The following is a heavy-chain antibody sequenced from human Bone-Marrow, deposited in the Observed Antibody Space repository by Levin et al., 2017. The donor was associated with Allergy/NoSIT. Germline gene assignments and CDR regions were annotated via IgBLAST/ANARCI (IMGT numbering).Heavy chain of an antibody. CDR1: GYTFNEHD. CDR2: MNPNSGYT. CDR3: VRGLTKYDS. V-gene: IGHV1-8*01. Sequence: PTASVKVSCKASGYTFNEHDINWIRQAAGQGLEWMGWMNPNSGYTGYAEKFQGSVTMTMNSDTGTAYMELRSLTFEDTAVYYCVRGLTKYDSWGQGTLITVSS. D-gene: IGHD2-8*01. J-gene: IGHJ5*01.